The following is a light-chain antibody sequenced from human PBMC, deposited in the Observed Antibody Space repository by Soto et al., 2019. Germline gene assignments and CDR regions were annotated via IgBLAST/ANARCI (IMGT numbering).Light chain of an antibody. Sequence: EIVLTQSPATLSLSPGERATLSCRASQSVSSYLDWYQQKPGQAPRLLIYDASNRATGIPARFSGSGSGTDFTLTISSLEPEDFAVYYCQQRSNWPPFTFGTGTKVDIK. CDR2: DAS. V-gene: IGKV3-11*01. CDR3: QQRSNWPPFT. CDR1: QSVSSY. J-gene: IGKJ3*01.